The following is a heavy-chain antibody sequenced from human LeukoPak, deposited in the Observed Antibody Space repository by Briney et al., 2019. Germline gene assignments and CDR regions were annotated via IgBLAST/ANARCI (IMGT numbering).Heavy chain of an antibody. J-gene: IGHJ4*02. CDR1: GFTFRTYT. CDR3: ARGKYGDLTTYNYLDY. D-gene: IGHD4-17*01. Sequence: GGSLRLSCAASGFTFRTYTIHWVRQAPGKGLEWVSVISSDGSNKYYADSVKGRFTLSRDSSKNTLYLQMNSLRAEDTAVYYCARGKYGDLTTYNYLDYWGQGTLVTVSS. V-gene: IGHV3-30-3*01. CDR2: ISSDGSNK.